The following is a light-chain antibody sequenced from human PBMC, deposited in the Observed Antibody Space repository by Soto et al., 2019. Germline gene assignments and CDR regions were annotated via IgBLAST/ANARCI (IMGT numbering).Light chain of an antibody. J-gene: IGLJ1*01. CDR3: MSYAGGNRFV. CDR2: QVS. V-gene: IGLV2-8*01. CDR1: VSDVGGYNY. Sequence: QSALTQPPSASGSPGQSVTISCAGTVSDVGGYNYVSWYQQHPGKVPQLMIYQVSKRPSGVPDRFSASKSDTTASLTISGLRAEDEGDYYCMSYAGGNRFVFGTGTKVTVL.